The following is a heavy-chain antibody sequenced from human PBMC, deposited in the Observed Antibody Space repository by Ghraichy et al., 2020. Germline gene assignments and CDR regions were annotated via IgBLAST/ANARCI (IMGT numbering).Heavy chain of an antibody. D-gene: IGHD1-26*01. V-gene: IGHV4-61*01. CDR2: FYYSGST. CDR1: GGSVSSGSYY. Sequence: SETLSLTCTVSGGSVSSGSYYWSWIRQPPGKGLEWIGYFYYSGSTNYNPSLKSRVTISVDTSKKQFSLKLSSVTAADTAVYYCARGGYSGSTDAFDIWGQGTMVTVSS. J-gene: IGHJ3*02. CDR3: ARGGYSGSTDAFDI.